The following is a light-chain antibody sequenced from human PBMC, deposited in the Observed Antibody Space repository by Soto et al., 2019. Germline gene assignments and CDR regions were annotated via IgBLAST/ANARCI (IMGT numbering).Light chain of an antibody. CDR1: SSDVGGYNY. V-gene: IGLV2-14*01. CDR3: RSYTSSSNYVV. Sequence: QSALTQPASVSGSPGQSITISCTGTSSDVGGYNYVSWYQQHPGKAPKLMIYDVSNRPSGVSNRFSGSKSGHTASLTISGLQAEDDAAYYWRSYTSSSNYVVLGGGTKLTVL. J-gene: IGLJ2*01. CDR2: DVS.